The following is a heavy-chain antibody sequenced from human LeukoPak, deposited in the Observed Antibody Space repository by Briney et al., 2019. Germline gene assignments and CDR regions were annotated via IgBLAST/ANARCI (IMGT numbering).Heavy chain of an antibody. D-gene: IGHD3-10*01. V-gene: IGHV4-39*07. Sequence: EPSETLSLTCTVSGGSISSGSYYWGWIRQPPGKGLEWIGYIYHSGSTYYNPSLKSRVTISVDRSKNQFSLKLSSVTAADTAVYYCARGNPKIYGSGSYLDVWGQGTTVTVSS. CDR3: ARGNPKIYGSGSYLDV. CDR1: GGSISSGSYY. CDR2: IYHSGST. J-gene: IGHJ6*02.